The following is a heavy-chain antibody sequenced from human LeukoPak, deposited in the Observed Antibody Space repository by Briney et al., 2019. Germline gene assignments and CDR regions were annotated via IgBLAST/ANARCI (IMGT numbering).Heavy chain of an antibody. CDR2: IWHDGSKK. CDR3: ATGRGYSYGYFDY. Sequence: GKSLRLSCAASGFTFSTYGMHWVRQAPGKRLEWVAVIWHDGSKKYYADSVKGRFTISRDNSKNMMYLEMNSLRVEDTAVYYCATGRGYSYGYFDYWGQGTLVTVSS. J-gene: IGHJ4*02. V-gene: IGHV3-33*01. D-gene: IGHD5-18*01. CDR1: GFTFSTYG.